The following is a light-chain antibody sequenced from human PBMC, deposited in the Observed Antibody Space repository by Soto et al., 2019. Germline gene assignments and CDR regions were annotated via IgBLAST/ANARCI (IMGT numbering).Light chain of an antibody. Sequence: QSVLTQPASVSGSPGQSITISCTGSSSDVGGFNYVSWYQHHPGKAPKLMIYKVTNRPSGVSSRFSGSKSGSTASLTISGLPAEDEGHYYCSSYTSTDTVVFGGGTKLTVL. J-gene: IGLJ2*01. CDR2: KVT. CDR3: SSYTSTDTVV. V-gene: IGLV2-14*01. CDR1: SSDVGGFNY.